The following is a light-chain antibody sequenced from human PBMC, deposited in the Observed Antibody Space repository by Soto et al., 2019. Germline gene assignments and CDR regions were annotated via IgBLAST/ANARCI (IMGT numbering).Light chain of an antibody. J-gene: IGLJ2*01. V-gene: IGLV2-14*03. CDR1: SSDVGGYNF. CDR2: DVS. CDR3: SSYTTSSTLAI. Sequence: QSALTQPASVSGSPGQSITISCTGTSSDVGGYNFVSWYQQHPGKAPKLMIYDVSTRPSGVSNRFSGSKSGNTASLTISGLQAEDEADYYCSSYTTSSTLAIFGGGTKLTFL.